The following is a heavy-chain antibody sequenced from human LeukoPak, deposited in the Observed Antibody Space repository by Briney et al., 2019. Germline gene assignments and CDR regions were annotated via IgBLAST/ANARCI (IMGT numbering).Heavy chain of an antibody. J-gene: IGHJ4*02. CDR1: EFTFSGSA. CDR2: IRSKANSYAT. CDR3: TRLRWELLGGHDY. Sequence: PGGSLRLSCAASEFTFSGSAMHWVRQASGKGLEWVGRIRSKANSYATAYAASVKGRFTISRDDSKNTAYLQMNSLKTEDTAVYYCTRLRWELLGGHDYWGQGTLVTVSS. D-gene: IGHD1-26*01. V-gene: IGHV3-73*01.